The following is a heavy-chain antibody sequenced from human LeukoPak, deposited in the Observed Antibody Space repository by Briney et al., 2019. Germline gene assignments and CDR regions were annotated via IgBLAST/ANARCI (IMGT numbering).Heavy chain of an antibody. Sequence: SETLSLTCTVSGGSISSHYWSWFRQPPGKGLEWIGFISHSGSYIYNPSLESRVTISVGASKKQVYLKLRSVTVADTAVYYCARELIVGTTGGYYYYYIDVWGKGTTVLVSS. CDR1: GGSISSHY. J-gene: IGHJ6*03. CDR3: ARELIVGTTGGYYYYYIDV. CDR2: ISHSGSY. D-gene: IGHD1-26*01. V-gene: IGHV4-59*11.